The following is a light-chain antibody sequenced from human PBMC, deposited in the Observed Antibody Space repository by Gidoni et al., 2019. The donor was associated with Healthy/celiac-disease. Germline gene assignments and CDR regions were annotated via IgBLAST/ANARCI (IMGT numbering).Light chain of an antibody. CDR1: PSVSSSY. CDR3: QQYGSSPRT. Sequence: VLTHSPGTLSWAPGERAALSCRASPSVSSSYLAWYQQKPGQAPRLLIYGASSRATGIPDRFSGSGSGTDFTLTISRLEPEDFAVYYCQQYGSSPRTFGQGTKVEIK. CDR2: GAS. V-gene: IGKV3-20*01. J-gene: IGKJ1*01.